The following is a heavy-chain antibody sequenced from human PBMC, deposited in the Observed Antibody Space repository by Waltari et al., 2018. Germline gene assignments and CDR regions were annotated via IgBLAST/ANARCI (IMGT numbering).Heavy chain of an antibody. V-gene: IGHV3-33*01. CDR3: ARDKNGYNRFDY. CDR2: IWYDGSNK. D-gene: IGHD5-12*01. Sequence: QVQLVESGGGVVQPGRSLRLSCAATGFTFSSYGMRWVRQAPGKGLEWVAVIWYDGSNKYYADSVKGRFTISRDNSKNTLYLQMNSLRAEDTAVYYCARDKNGYNRFDYWGQGTLVTVSS. CDR1: GFTFSSYG. J-gene: IGHJ4*02.